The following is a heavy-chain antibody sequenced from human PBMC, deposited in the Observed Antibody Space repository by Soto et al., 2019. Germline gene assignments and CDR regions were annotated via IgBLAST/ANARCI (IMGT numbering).Heavy chain of an antibody. CDR3: AREDYDISTGYYVPDY. V-gene: IGHV3-21*01. J-gene: IGHJ4*01. D-gene: IGHD3-9*01. Sequence: GGSLRLSCASSGFSVRSSQMSWVRQATGKGLEWVSSISSQSNYISYADSVKGRFTISRDNARNSLFLQMNSLRAEDSAIYYCAREDYDISTGYYVPDYWGQGTLVTVSS. CDR1: GFSVRSSQ. CDR2: ISSQSNYI.